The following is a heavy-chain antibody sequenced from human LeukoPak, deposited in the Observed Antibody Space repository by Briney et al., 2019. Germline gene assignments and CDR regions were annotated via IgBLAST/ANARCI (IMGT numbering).Heavy chain of an antibody. CDR1: GFSLSTSGMC. D-gene: IGHD4-23*01. Sequence: SGPTLVKPTQTLTLTCTFSGFSLSTSGMCVSWIRQPPGKALEWLARIDWDDDKYYSTSLKTRLTISKDTSKNQVVLTMTNMDPVDTATYYCARIGYGGNSWYFDYWGQGTLVTVSS. V-gene: IGHV2-70*11. CDR3: ARIGYGGNSWYFDY. CDR2: IDWDDDK. J-gene: IGHJ4*02.